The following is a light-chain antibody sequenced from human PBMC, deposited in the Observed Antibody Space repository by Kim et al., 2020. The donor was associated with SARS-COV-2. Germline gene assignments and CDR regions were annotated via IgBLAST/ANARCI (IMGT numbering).Light chain of an antibody. J-gene: IGLJ3*02. CDR2: EDN. CDR3: QSYDSSFWV. CDR1: SGSLASNY. Sequence: GKTATVTCPGSSGSLASNYVQWYQQRPGSAPTTVIYEDNQSPSGVPERFSGSIDSSSNSASLTISGLKTEDEADYYCQSYDSSFWVFGGGTQLTVL. V-gene: IGLV6-57*02.